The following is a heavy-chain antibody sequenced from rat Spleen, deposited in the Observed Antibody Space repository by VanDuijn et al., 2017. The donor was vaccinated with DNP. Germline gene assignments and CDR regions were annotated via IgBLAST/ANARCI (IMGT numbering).Heavy chain of an antibody. J-gene: IGHJ3*01. Sequence: QVQLQQSGAELAKPGSSVKISCRASGYTFTSNYIGWIKQTTGQDLQYIGYIHTGSGGTSYNGKFKGKATLTVDRASSTAFMQLSSLTPDDSAVYYCARPWGTIPAISTGDWFAYWGQGTLVTVSS. CDR1: GYTFTSNY. CDR3: ARPWGTIPAISTGDWFAY. CDR2: IHTGSGGT. D-gene: IGHD1-2*01. V-gene: IGHV1-43*01.